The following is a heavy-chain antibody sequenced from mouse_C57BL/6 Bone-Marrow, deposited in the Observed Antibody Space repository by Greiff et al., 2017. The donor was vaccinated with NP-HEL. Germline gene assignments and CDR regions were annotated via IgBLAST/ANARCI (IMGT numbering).Heavy chain of an antibody. CDR1: GYTFPSYL. J-gene: IGHJ2*01. CDR2: IDPNSGGT. Sequence: QVQLHQPGAELVKPGASVKLSCKASGYTFPSYLMHWVKQRPGRGLEWFGRIDPNSGGTKYNEKFKSKATLTVDKPSSTAYMQLNSLTSEDSAVYYCARYYYGSSSFDYWGQGTTLTVSS. V-gene: IGHV1-72*01. CDR3: ARYYYGSSSFDY. D-gene: IGHD1-1*01.